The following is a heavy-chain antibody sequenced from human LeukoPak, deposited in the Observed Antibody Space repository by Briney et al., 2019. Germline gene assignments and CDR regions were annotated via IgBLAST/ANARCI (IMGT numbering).Heavy chain of an antibody. V-gene: IGHV3-7*01. CDR2: IKQDGSEK. CDR1: GFTFSSYW. Sequence: GGSLRLSCAASGFTFSSYWMSWVRQAPGKGLEWVANIKQDGSEKYYVDSVKGRFTISRDNAKNSLYLQMNSLRAEDTAVYYCARDMDTAMEQSYYFDYWGQGTLVTVSS. CDR3: ARDMDTAMEQSYYFDY. D-gene: IGHD5-18*01. J-gene: IGHJ4*02.